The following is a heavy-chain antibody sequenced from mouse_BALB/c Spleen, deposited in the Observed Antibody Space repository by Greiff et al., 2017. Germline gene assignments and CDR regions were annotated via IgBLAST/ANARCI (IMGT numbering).Heavy chain of an antibody. D-gene: IGHD3-2*02. CDR3: ARDRGYAHFDY. Sequence: VQLQESGPGLVAPSQSLSITCTVSGFSLTSYGVHWVRQPPGKGLEWLGVIWAGGSTNYNSALMSRLSISKDNSKSQVFLKMNSLQTDDTAMYYCARDRGYAHFDYWGQGTTLTVSS. CDR1: GFSLTSYG. J-gene: IGHJ2*01. V-gene: IGHV2-9*02. CDR2: IWAGGST.